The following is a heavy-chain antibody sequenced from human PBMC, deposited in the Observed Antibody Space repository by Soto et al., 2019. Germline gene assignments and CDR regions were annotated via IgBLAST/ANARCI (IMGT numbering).Heavy chain of an antibody. D-gene: IGHD3-9*01. J-gene: IGHJ4*02. Sequence: GGSLRLSCAASGCTFSDSAMHWVRQASGKGLEWVGRIRSKANSYATAFAASVKGRFTISRDDSKNAAYLQMSSLKTEDTAVYYCMTGLDYWGQGTLVTVSS. V-gene: IGHV3-73*01. CDR2: IRSKANSYAT. CDR3: MTGLDY. CDR1: GCTFSDSA.